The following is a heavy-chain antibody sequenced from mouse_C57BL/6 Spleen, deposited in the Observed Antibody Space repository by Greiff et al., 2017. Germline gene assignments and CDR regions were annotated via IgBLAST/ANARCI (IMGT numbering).Heavy chain of an antibody. D-gene: IGHD2-3*01. CDR3: ARAQDGYYGAYFDY. J-gene: IGHJ2*01. Sequence: ESGPGLVKPSQSLSLTCSVTGYSITSGYYWNWIRQFPGNKLEWMGYISYDGSNNYNPSLKNRISITRDTSTNQFFLKLNSVTTEDTATYYCARAQDGYYGAYFDYWGQGTTLTVSS. CDR1: GYSITSGYY. CDR2: ISYDGSN. V-gene: IGHV3-6*01.